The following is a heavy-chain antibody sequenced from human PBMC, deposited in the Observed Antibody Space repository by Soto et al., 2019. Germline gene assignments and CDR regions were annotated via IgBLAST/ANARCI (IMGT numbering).Heavy chain of an antibody. J-gene: IGHJ4*02. Sequence: ASVKVSCKASGYTFTSYGISWVRQAPGQGLEWMGWISAYNGNTNYAQKLQGRVTMTTDTSTSTAYMELRSLRSGDTAVYYCARAFPSSGWLNFDYWGQGTLVTVSS. CDR3: ARAFPSSGWLNFDY. CDR1: GYTFTSYG. V-gene: IGHV1-18*01. D-gene: IGHD6-19*01. CDR2: ISAYNGNT.